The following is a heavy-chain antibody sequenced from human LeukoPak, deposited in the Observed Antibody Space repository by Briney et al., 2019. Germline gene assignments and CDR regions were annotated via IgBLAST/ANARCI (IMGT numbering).Heavy chain of an antibody. Sequence: GGSLRLSCAASGFTFSSYGMHGIRQAPGKGLEWVAFIRYDGSNKYYADSVKGRFTISRDNSKNTLYLQMNSLRAEDTAVYYCAKRRCSGGSCGDYDAFDIWGQGTMVTVST. D-gene: IGHD2-15*01. CDR2: IRYDGSNK. CDR1: GFTFSSYG. J-gene: IGHJ3*02. CDR3: AKRRCSGGSCGDYDAFDI. V-gene: IGHV3-30*02.